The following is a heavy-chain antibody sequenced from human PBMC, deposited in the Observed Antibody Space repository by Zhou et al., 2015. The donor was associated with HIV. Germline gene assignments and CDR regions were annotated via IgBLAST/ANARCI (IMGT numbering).Heavy chain of an antibody. J-gene: IGHJ4*02. CDR1: GGTFSSYA. V-gene: IGHV1-69*12. CDR2: IIPIFGTA. CDR3: AITMVRGVILPEKDDY. D-gene: IGHD3-10*01. Sequence: QVQLVQSGAEVKKPGSSVKVSCKASGGTFSSYAISWVRQAPGQGLEWMGGIIPIFGTANYAQKFQGRVTITADESTSTAYMELSSLRSEDTAVYYCAITMVRGVILPEKDDYWGQGTLVTVSS.